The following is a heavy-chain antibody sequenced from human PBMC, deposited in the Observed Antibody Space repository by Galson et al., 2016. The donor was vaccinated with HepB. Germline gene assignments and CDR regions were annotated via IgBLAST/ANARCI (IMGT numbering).Heavy chain of an antibody. Sequence: SVKVSCKASGGTFNNFMVNWVRQAPGQGLEWMGDIIPVVDMTNYAQKFQGRVTLTADRSTGTAYLEMRGLTSDDTAVYYCARDKGSGWLDHWGQGTLVTVSS. CDR1: GGTFNNFM. J-gene: IGHJ4*02. CDR2: IIPVVDMT. V-gene: IGHV1-69*10. CDR3: ARDKGSGWLDH. D-gene: IGHD6-19*01.